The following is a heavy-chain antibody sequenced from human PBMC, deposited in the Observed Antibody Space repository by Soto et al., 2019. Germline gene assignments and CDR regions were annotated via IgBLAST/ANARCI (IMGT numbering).Heavy chain of an antibody. CDR2: VNPTGSA. Sequence: PSETLSLTCAVYGGSFSGYYWSWIRQSPGKGLEWIGEVNPTGSAKYNPSLKSRVTISVDTSKNRFSLNLNSVTAADTALYYCARSREQWLVDAFDIWGQGTMLTVSS. CDR3: ARSREQWLVDAFDI. D-gene: IGHD6-19*01. V-gene: IGHV4-34*01. J-gene: IGHJ3*02. CDR1: GGSFSGYY.